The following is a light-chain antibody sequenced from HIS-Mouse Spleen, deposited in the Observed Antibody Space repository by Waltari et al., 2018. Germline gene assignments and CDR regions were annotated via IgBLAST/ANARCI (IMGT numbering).Light chain of an antibody. CDR3: QQLNSYPQET. V-gene: IGKV1-9*01. Sequence: DIQLTQSPSFLSASVGYRVTLTCRASQGISSYLAWYQQKPGKAPKLLIYAASTLQSGVPSRFSGSGSGTEFTLTISSLQPEDFATYYCQQLNSYPQETFGGGTKVEIK. J-gene: IGKJ4*01. CDR1: QGISSY. CDR2: AAS.